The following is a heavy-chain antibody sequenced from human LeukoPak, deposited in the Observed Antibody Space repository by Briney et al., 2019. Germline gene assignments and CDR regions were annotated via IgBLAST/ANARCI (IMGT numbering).Heavy chain of an antibody. Sequence: PSETLSLTCAVYGGSFSDYYWSWIRQPPGKGLEWIGEINHSGSTNYNPSLKSRITISVDTSKNHFSLNLSSVTAADTAVYYCARGGWRPEYFQYWGQGTLVTVSS. J-gene: IGHJ1*01. CDR1: GGSFSDYY. CDR3: ARGGWRPEYFQY. V-gene: IGHV4-34*01. D-gene: IGHD6-19*01. CDR2: INHSGST.